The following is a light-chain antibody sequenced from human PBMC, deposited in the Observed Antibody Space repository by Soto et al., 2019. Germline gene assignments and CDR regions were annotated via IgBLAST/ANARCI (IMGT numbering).Light chain of an antibody. Sequence: EIVLTQSPATLSLSPGERATLSCRASQNIYNYLAWYQQIPGQAPRLLIYDASNRATGIPARFSGSGSGTDFTLTISSLEPEDFAVYYCQQRGNWPQTFGQGTKVEIK. V-gene: IGKV3-11*01. CDR1: QNIYNY. CDR3: QQRGNWPQT. CDR2: DAS. J-gene: IGKJ1*01.